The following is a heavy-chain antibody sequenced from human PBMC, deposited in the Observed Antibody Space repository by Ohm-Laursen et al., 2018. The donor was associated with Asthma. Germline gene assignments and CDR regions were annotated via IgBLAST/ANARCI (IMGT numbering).Heavy chain of an antibody. V-gene: IGHV3-53*01. Sequence: SLRLSCSASGFSVSRHFMNWIRQGPEKGLEWVSDIYPGGATFYADSVKGRFTISRDDSKNTLNLQMSSLRGDDTAVYYCARGAFYYESTGYYFFDHWGQGALVTVSS. J-gene: IGHJ4*02. CDR2: IYPGGAT. CDR3: ARGAFYYESTGYYFFDH. D-gene: IGHD3-22*01. CDR1: GFSVSRHF.